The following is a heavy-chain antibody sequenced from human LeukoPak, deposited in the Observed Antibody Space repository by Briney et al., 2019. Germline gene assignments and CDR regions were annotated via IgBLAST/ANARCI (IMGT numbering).Heavy chain of an antibody. CDR1: GFAFSSYA. D-gene: IGHD2-21*02. Sequence: GGSLRLSCAASGFAFSSYAMSWVRQAPGKGLEWVSAISGSGGSTYYADSVKGRFTISRDNSKNTLYLQMNSLRAEDTAVYYCAKDPSHPYCGGDCYPSYWGQGTLVTVSS. J-gene: IGHJ4*02. CDR3: AKDPSHPYCGGDCYPSY. CDR2: ISGSGGST. V-gene: IGHV3-23*01.